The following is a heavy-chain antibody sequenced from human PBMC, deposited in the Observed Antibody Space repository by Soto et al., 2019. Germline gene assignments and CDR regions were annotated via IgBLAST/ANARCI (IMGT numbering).Heavy chain of an antibody. J-gene: IGHJ4*02. CDR1: GYSFTGYY. CDR3: ARGDYGTGGYPFPYFDY. V-gene: IGHV1-2*02. CDR2: INPDSGAT. D-gene: IGHD2-8*02. Sequence: HEHLVQSGAEVKRPGASLKVSCKASGYSFTGYYIHWVRQAPRQGLEWMGWINPDSGATNYAQNFLGRVTLTSDTSISTASMDLTSLTSDHTAVYYCARGDYGTGGYPFPYFDYWGQGTLVLVSS.